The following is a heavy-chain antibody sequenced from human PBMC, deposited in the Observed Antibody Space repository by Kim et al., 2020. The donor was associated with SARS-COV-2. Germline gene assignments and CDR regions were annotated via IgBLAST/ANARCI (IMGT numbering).Heavy chain of an antibody. D-gene: IGHD4-4*01. V-gene: IGHV5-10-1*01. J-gene: IGHJ3*02. CDR2: IDPSDSYT. CDR1: GYSFTSYW. Sequence: GESLKISCKGSGYSFTSYWISWVRQMPGKGLEWMGRIDPSDSYTNYSPSFQGHVNISADKSISTAYLQWSSLKASDTAMYYCARSGGGGVVTTGDDDAFDIWGQGTMVTVSS. CDR3: ARSGGGGVVTTGDDDAFDI.